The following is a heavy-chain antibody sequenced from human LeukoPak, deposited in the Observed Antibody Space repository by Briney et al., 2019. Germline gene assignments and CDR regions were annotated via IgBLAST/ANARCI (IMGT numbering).Heavy chain of an antibody. Sequence: GGSLRLSCAASGFTFSSYSMNWVRQAPGKGLEWVSSISSSSSYIYYADSVKGRFTISRDNAKNSLYLQMNSLRAEDTAVYYCARDEFTFGGVIPHGMDVWGQGTTVTVSS. CDR3: ARDEFTFGGVIPHGMDV. J-gene: IGHJ6*02. D-gene: IGHD3-16*02. CDR1: GFTFSSYS. V-gene: IGHV3-21*01. CDR2: ISSSSSYI.